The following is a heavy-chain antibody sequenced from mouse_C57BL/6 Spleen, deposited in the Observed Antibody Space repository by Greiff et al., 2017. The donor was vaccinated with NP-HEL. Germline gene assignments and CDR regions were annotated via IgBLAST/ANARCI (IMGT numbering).Heavy chain of an antibody. V-gene: IGHV1-76*01. CDR3: ARPYYYGGYFDV. D-gene: IGHD1-1*01. CDR2: IYPGSGNT. CDR1: GYTFTDYY. J-gene: IGHJ1*03. Sequence: VQLQQSGAELVRPGASVKLSCKASGYTFTDYYINWVKQRPGQGLEWIARIYPGSGNTYYNEKFKGKATLTAEKSSSTAYMQLSSPTSEDSAVYFCARPYYYGGYFDVWGTGTTVTVSS.